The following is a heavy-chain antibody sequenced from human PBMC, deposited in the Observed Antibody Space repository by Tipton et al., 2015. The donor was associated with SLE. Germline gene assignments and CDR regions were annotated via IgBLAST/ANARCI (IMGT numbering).Heavy chain of an antibody. V-gene: IGHV4-59*01. CDR2: IYYSGST. CDR3: ARATYDDFKGVDY. D-gene: IGHD3-16*01. Sequence: TLSLTCTVSGGSINNYYWSWIRQPPGKGLEWIGYIYYSGSTNYNPSLKSRVTISVDTSKNQFSLKLSSVTAADTAVYYCARATYDDFKGVDYWGQGTLVAVSS. CDR1: GGSINNYY. J-gene: IGHJ4*02.